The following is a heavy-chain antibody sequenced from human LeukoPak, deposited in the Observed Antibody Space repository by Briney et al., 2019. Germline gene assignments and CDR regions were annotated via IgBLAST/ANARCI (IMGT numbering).Heavy chain of an antibody. V-gene: IGHV1-2*02. CDR2: INPNSGDT. Sequence: GASVKVSCKASGYTFTCYYMHWVRQAPGQGFEWMGWINPNSGDTTYAQKFQGRVTMTRDTSISTAHMELSRLRSDDTAVYYCARANPLYCSSTTCLFDYWGQGTLVTVSS. CDR1: GYTFTCYY. J-gene: IGHJ4*02. D-gene: IGHD2-2*01. CDR3: ARANPLYCSSTTCLFDY.